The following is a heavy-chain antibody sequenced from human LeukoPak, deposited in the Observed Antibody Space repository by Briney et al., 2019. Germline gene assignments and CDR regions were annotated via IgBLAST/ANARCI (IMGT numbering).Heavy chain of an antibody. V-gene: IGHV3-7*01. D-gene: IGHD2-2*01. Sequence: PGGSLRLSCQAPGFTFGSFWMTWVGKPPGKGLGGVPNIKQDGSEKYYVDSVKGRFTISRDNAKNSLYLQMNSLRAEDTAVYYCARDTAYQLPTRFDPWGQGTLVTVSS. CDR1: GFTFGSFW. J-gene: IGHJ5*02. CDR3: ARDTAYQLPTRFDP. CDR2: IKQDGSEK.